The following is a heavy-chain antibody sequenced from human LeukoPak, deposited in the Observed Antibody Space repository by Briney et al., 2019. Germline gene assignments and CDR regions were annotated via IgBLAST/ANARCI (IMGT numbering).Heavy chain of an antibody. D-gene: IGHD3-10*01. CDR3: ARLWFGESTFDY. Sequence: SVKVSCEASGGTFSSYAISWVRQAPGQGLEWIGRIIPIFGIANYAQKFQGRVTITADKSTSTAYMELSSLRSEDTAVYYCARLWFGESTFDYWGQGTLVTVSS. J-gene: IGHJ4*02. CDR1: GGTFSSYA. CDR2: IIPIFGIA. V-gene: IGHV1-69*04.